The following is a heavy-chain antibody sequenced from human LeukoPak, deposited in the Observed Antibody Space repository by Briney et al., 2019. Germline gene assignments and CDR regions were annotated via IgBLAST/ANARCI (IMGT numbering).Heavy chain of an antibody. J-gene: IGHJ4*02. CDR2: ITRSSIYI. CDR1: GFTFSSYS. Sequence: GGSLRLSCAASGFTFSSYSMNWVRQAPGKGLEWVSSITRSSIYIYYADSVKGRFTISRDNAKNSLYLQMNSLRAEDTAVYYCARELASGSYSDYWGQGTLVTVSS. CDR3: ARELASGSYSDY. D-gene: IGHD1-26*01. V-gene: IGHV3-21*01.